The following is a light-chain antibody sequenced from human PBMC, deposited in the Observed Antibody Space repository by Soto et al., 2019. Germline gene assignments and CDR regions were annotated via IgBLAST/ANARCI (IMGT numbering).Light chain of an antibody. V-gene: IGKV2-28*01. CDR1: QSLLHSNGYNY. CDR3: MQAVQTPPT. CDR2: LGS. Sequence: DIVMTQSPLSLPVTPGEPASISCRSSQSLLHSNGYNYLDWYLQKPGQSPQLLIYLGSNRASGVPDRFSGSGSGTDVTLKISRVEAEDVGVYYCMQAVQTPPTFGQGTKVEIK. J-gene: IGKJ1*01.